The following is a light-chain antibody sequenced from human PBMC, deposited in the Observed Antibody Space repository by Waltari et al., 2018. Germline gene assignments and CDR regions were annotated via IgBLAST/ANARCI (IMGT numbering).Light chain of an antibody. CDR2: GAA. CDR1: ASVSTYY. CDR3: QQYGTSPPLT. Sequence: RTRASVSTYYLAWDQHKPGHAPRLVIYGAASRAAGSPDRVSGSGSGADFTLTTSGREPEDFAVYYCQQYGTSPPLTFGGGTKVEIK. V-gene: IGKV3-20*01. J-gene: IGKJ4*01.